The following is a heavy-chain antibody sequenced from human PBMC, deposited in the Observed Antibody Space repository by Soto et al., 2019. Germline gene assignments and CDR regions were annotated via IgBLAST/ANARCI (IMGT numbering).Heavy chain of an antibody. CDR2: ISSSSSYI. CDR1: GFTFSSYS. CDR3: ARLTPYDSSGYYCY. J-gene: IGHJ4*02. Sequence: EVQLVESGGGLVKPGGSLRLSCAASGFTFSSYSMNWVRQAPGKGLEWVSSISSSSSYIYYADSVKGRFTISRDNAKNSLYLQLNSLRAEDTAVYYCARLTPYDSSGYYCYWGQGTLVTVSS. D-gene: IGHD3-22*01. V-gene: IGHV3-21*01.